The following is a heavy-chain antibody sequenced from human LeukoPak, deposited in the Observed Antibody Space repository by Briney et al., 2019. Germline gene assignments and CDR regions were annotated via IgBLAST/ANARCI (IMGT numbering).Heavy chain of an antibody. D-gene: IGHD5-18*01. CDR3: AREVNSYGLN. CDR1: GFTFSSYS. J-gene: IGHJ4*02. Sequence: GGSLRLSCAASGFTFSSYSMNWVRQAPGKGLEWVANIKQDGSEKYYVDSVKGRFTISRDNAKNSLFLQMNSLRAEDTAVYYCAREVNSYGLNWGQGTLVTVSS. CDR2: IKQDGSEK. V-gene: IGHV3-7*01.